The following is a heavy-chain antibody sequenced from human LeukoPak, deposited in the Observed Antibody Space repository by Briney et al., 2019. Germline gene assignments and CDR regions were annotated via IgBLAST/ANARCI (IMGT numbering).Heavy chain of an antibody. CDR1: GFTFSNYC. V-gene: IGHV3-21*01. D-gene: IGHD2-21*01. J-gene: IGHJ6*03. CDR2: ISSTSEYV. CDR3: ARVPLDIILLYYMDV. Sequence: PGGSLRLSCAASGFTFSNYCMNWVRQAPGEGLEWGASISSTSEYVLHSDSLQGRFSISRDNARDSLFLEMNSLRAEDTAIYYCARVPLDIILLYYMDVWGKGTTVTVSS.